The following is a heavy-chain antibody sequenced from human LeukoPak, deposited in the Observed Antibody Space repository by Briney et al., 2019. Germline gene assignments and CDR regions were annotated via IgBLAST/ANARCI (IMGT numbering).Heavy chain of an antibody. J-gene: IGHJ6*03. CDR2: IYTSGST. CDR3: ARRGYSSSWNYYYMDV. CDR1: GGSISSGSYY. Sequence: SQTLSLTCAVSGGSISSGSYYWSWIRQPAGTGLEWIGRIYTSGSTNYNPSLKSRVTISVDTSKNQFSLKLSSVTAADTAVYYCARRGYSSSWNYYYMDVWGKGTTVTVSS. D-gene: IGHD6-13*01. V-gene: IGHV4-61*02.